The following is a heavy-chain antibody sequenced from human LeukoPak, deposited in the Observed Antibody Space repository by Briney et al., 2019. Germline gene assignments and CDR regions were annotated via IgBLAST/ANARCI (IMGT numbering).Heavy chain of an antibody. J-gene: IGHJ4*02. CDR2: IYYSGST. CDR3: ARGYTLNY. V-gene: IGHV4-39*01. CDR1: GGSISSDSYY. Sequence: PSETLSLTCTVSGGSISSDSYYWGWIRQPPGKGLQWIGCIYYSGSTYYKPSLKSRVTISVDTSKNQFSLKLSSVTAADTAVYYCARGYTLNYWGQGTLVTVSS. D-gene: IGHD5-24*01.